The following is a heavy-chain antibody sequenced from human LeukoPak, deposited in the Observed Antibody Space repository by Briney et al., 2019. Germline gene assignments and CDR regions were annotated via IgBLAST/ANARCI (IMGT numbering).Heavy chain of an antibody. CDR3: VLRPWGY. Sequence: KPGGSLRLSCAASGFTFSSYSMNWVRQAPGKGLECVSSISSSSSYIYYAESVKGRFTISRDNAKNSLYLQMNSLRAEDTAVYYCVLRPWGYWGQGTLVTVSS. V-gene: IGHV3-21*01. CDR2: ISSSSSYI. CDR1: GFTFSSYS. D-gene: IGHD3-16*01. J-gene: IGHJ4*02.